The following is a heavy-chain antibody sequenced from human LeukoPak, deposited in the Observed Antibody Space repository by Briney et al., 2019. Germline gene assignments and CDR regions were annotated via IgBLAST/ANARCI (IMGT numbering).Heavy chain of an antibody. CDR1: GFTFSSYE. CDR2: ISSSGSTI. Sequence: GGSLRLSCAASGFTFSSYEMNWVRQAPGKWLEWVSYISSSGSTIYYADSVKGRFTISRDNAKNSLYLQMNSLRAEDTAVYYCARDVVLSGWKSFDYWGQGTLVTVSS. J-gene: IGHJ4*02. CDR3: ARDVVLSGWKSFDY. D-gene: IGHD6-19*01. V-gene: IGHV3-48*03.